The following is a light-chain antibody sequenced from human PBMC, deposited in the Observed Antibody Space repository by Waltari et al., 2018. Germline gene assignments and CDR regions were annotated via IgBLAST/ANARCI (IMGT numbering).Light chain of an antibody. CDR2: GAS. Sequence: EIVLTPSPATLSLSPGERATLSCRASQSVSTYLAWYQQKPGQVPRLLIYGASNRATGIPARFSGSGSGTDFTLTISSLEPEDFAVYYCQQRISWLGWTFGQGTKVEIK. CDR1: QSVSTY. V-gene: IGKV3-11*01. CDR3: QQRISWLGWT. J-gene: IGKJ1*01.